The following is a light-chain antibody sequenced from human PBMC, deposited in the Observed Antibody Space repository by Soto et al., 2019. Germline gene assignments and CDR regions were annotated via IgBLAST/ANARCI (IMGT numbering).Light chain of an antibody. CDR1: QSVSNNY. J-gene: IGKJ1*01. CDR3: QQYGSSGT. V-gene: IGKV3-20*01. CDR2: GES. Sequence: EIVLTQSPGTLSLSPGERYTLSCMASQSVSNNYLAWYQQKPGQAPRLLIYGESNRATGIPDRFSGSGSGTDFTLTISRLEPEDFAVYYCQQYGSSGTVGQGTQVEIK.